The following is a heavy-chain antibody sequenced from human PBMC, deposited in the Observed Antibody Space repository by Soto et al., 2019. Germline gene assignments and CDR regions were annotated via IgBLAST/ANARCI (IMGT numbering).Heavy chain of an antibody. V-gene: IGHV3-11*01. CDR1: AFTFSDYY. Sequence: GGCLRLSFSSSAFTFSDYYISWILQAQGKGLEWVSDISSSGSTIYYADSVKVRFTISRDNSNNALHLQMNSLIAKDTAVYHLARVRAEPEXWGQGTLVTFSX. J-gene: IGHJ4*02. D-gene: IGHD6-6*01. CDR2: ISSSGSTI. CDR3: ARVRAEPEX.